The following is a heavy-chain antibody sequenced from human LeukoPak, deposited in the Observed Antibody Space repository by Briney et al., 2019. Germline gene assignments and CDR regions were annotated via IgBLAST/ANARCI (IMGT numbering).Heavy chain of an antibody. Sequence: ASETLSLTCAVSGGSISSGGYSWSWIRQPPGKGLEWIGYIYHSGSTYYNPSLKSRVTISVDRSKNQFSLKLSSVTAADTAVYYCARAGYCSGGSCLDYWGQGTLVTVSS. D-gene: IGHD2-15*01. CDR3: ARAGYCSGGSCLDY. J-gene: IGHJ4*02. CDR1: GGSISSGGYS. V-gene: IGHV4-30-2*01. CDR2: IYHSGST.